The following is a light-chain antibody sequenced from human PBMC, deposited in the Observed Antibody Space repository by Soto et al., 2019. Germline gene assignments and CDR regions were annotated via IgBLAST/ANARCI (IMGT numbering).Light chain of an antibody. CDR1: QSVSSY. V-gene: IGKV3-11*01. CDR3: QQRSNWPLT. J-gene: IGKJ4*01. Sequence: EIVLTQSPATLSLSPGERATLSCRASQSVSSYLAWYQQKPGQAPRLLIYDASNRATGIPARFSGSGSGTDFIFTISSLEPEDCAVYYCQQRSNWPLTFGGGTKVEIK. CDR2: DAS.